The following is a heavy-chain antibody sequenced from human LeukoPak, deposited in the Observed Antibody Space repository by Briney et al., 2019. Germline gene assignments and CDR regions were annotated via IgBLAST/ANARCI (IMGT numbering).Heavy chain of an antibody. CDR1: GYTFTSYY. D-gene: IGHD5-18*01. CDR3: ARDSIGGGVMWIRLWYYFDY. CDR2: IRPRGGTT. Sequence: ASVKVSCKASGYTFTSYYIHWVRQAPGQGLEWMGLIRPRGGTTLYAQQFQGRVTMTTDTSTSTVYMELSGLRSEDTAVYYCARDSIGGGVMWIRLWYYFDYWGQGTLVTVSS. V-gene: IGHV1-46*01. J-gene: IGHJ4*02.